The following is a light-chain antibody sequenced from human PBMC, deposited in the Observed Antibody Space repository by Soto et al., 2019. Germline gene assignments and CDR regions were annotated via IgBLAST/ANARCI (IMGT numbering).Light chain of an antibody. CDR3: QRYCSSPPWT. J-gene: IGKJ1*01. CDR1: QSVSSSY. Sequence: EIVLTQSPGTLSLSPGERATLFCRASQSVSSSYLAWYQQKPGQAPRLLIYGASSRATGIPDRFSGSGSGTYFTLTISRLEPEDFAVYYCQRYCSSPPWTFGQVTKVEIK. V-gene: IGKV3-20*01. CDR2: GAS.